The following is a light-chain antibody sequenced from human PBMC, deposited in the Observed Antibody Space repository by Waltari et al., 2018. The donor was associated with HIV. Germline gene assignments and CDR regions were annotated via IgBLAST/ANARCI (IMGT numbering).Light chain of an antibody. Sequence: SYVLTQPPSVSVAPGAAATISCGAWNIGGKSVHWYKQQPGQAPVLVTRYNSDRPSGITDRISGSNSGHTATLTITSVEAGDEATYYCQVWDSSNEHVVCGGGTELTVL. CDR2: YNS. CDR1: NIGGKS. CDR3: QVWDSSNEHVV. J-gene: IGLJ3*02. V-gene: IGLV3-21*04.